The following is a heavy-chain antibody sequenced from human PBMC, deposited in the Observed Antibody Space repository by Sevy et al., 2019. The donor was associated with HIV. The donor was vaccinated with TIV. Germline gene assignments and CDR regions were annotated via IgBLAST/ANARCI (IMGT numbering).Heavy chain of an antibody. CDR1: GLTSRTYW. Sequence: GGSLRLSCVVSGLTSRTYWMHWVRRAPGKGLEWVASINPDGGESYYVASVKGQLTISSDNTKNSQYLQMTSLRAEDTAAYYCARGTYYYDSGFFYPFDVWGQGTLVTVSS. CDR3: ARGTYYYDSGFFYPFDV. D-gene: IGHD3-10*01. CDR2: INPDGGES. J-gene: IGHJ4*02. V-gene: IGHV3-7*01.